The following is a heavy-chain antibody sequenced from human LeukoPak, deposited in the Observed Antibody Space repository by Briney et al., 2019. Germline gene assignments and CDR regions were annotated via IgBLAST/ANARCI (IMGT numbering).Heavy chain of an antibody. CDR2: INPSGGST. CDR1: GYTFTSYY. Sequence: ASVKVSCKASGYTFTSYYMHWVRQAPGQGLEWMGIINPSGGSTSYAQKFQGRVTMTRDTSTSTVYMVLSSLRSEDTAVYYCARDKSGSGYYPVWYFDYWGQGTLVTVSS. J-gene: IGHJ4*02. D-gene: IGHD3-22*01. V-gene: IGHV1-46*01. CDR3: ARDKSGSGYYPVWYFDY.